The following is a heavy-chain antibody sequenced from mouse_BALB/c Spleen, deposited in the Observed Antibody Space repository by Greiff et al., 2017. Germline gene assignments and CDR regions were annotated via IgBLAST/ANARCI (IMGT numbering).Heavy chain of an antibody. CDR2: ISYSGST. Sequence: EVQLQQSGPGLVKPSQSLSLTCTVTGYSITSDYAWNWIRQFPGNKLEWMGYISYSGSTSYNPSLKSRISITRDTSKNQFFLQLNSVTTEDTATYYCARHDYDTVPSWFAYWGQGTLVTVSA. CDR1: GYSITSDYA. D-gene: IGHD2-4*01. CDR3: ARHDYDTVPSWFAY. V-gene: IGHV3-2*02. J-gene: IGHJ3*01.